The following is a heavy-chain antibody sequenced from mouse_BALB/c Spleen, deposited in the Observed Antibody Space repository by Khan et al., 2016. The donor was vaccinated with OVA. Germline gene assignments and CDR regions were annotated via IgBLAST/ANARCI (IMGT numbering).Heavy chain of an antibody. V-gene: IGHV1-26*01. D-gene: IGHD2-12*01. Sequence: EVQLQQSGPDLVKPGASVKISCKASGYSFTVYYMTWVKQSYGKSTEWIGRVNTNNGDTNYNQNFKGKVILTVEKSSNTAYMELRSRTSEDSAVFYCARGYEFFPYWGQGTLVTVSA. CDR1: GYSFTVYY. CDR2: VNTNNGDT. J-gene: IGHJ3*01. CDR3: ARGYEFFPY.